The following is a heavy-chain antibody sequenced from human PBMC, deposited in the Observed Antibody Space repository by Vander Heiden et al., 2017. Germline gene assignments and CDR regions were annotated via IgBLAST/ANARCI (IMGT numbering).Heavy chain of an antibody. CDR3: AKDLGFLGGWYDY. V-gene: IGHV3-23*01. CDR2: ISGSGGST. D-gene: IGHD6-19*01. J-gene: IGHJ4*02. Sequence: EVQLLESGGGLVQPGGSLRLSCAASGFTFSSSAMSWVRQAPGKGLEWVSAISGSGGSTYYADSVKGRFTISRDNSKNTLYLQMTSLRAEDTAVYYCAKDLGFLGGWYDYWGQGTLVTVSS. CDR1: GFTFSSSA.